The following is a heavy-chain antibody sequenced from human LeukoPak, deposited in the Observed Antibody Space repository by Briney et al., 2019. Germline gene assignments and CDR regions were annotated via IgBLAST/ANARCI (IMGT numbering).Heavy chain of an antibody. Sequence: GGSVRLFCAASGFPFSVYSMNWARLAPGRGLVGVSYIGPSGSAIYYADSVKGRFTISRDNAKNSLHLQMNGQRAEDTAVYYCARMRYSSLDYGGQRTLVTVP. J-gene: IGHJ4*02. D-gene: IGHD6-13*01. V-gene: IGHV3-48*01. CDR3: ARMRYSSLDY. CDR1: GFPFSVYS. CDR2: IGPSGSAI.